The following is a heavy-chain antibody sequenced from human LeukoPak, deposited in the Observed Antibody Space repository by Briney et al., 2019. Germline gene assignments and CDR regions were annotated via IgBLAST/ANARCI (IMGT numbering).Heavy chain of an antibody. D-gene: IGHD1-1*01. CDR2: IDPRDGSA. CDR3: ARGGTILYDY. J-gene: IGHJ4*02. Sequence: ASVKLSCKASGYIFTNYYIHWVRQAPGQGLEWVGIIDPRDGSANSAQQIQGRITVTRDTSTGTVYMDLSSLRSEDTAIYYCARGGTILYDYWGQGTQVTVSS. CDR1: GYIFTNYY. V-gene: IGHV1-46*01.